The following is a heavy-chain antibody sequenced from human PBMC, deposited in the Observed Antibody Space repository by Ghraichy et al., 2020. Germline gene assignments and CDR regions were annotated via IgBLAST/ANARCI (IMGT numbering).Heavy chain of an antibody. CDR1: GFTFNNYA. V-gene: IGHV3-23*01. J-gene: IGHJ4*02. D-gene: IGHD3-10*01. CDR2: MSDSGDTI. CDR3: AKDGPGLDIYFDY. Sequence: GGSLRLSCAASGFTFNNYAMSWVRQAPGKGLEWVSSMSDSGDTIHYADSVKGRFTISRDTSRNTLYLQMNSLRAEDTAVYYCAKDGPGLDIYFDYWGQGTTVTVSS.